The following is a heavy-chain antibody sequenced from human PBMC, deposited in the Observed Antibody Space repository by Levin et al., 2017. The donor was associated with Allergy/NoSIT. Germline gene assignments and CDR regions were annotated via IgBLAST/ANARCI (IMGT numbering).Heavy chain of an antibody. J-gene: IGHJ4*02. V-gene: IGHV3-7*01. Sequence: GGSLRLSCTASAFTFSNYWMSWVRQAPGKGLEWVATTNQDGSDKYYVDSVKGRFTISRDNTKNSLYLQMNSLRADDTAVFYCVVGGGTTFWRWHYWGQGTLVTVSS. D-gene: IGHD2/OR15-2a*01. CDR1: AFTFSNYW. CDR3: VVGGGTTFWRWHY. CDR2: TNQDGSDK.